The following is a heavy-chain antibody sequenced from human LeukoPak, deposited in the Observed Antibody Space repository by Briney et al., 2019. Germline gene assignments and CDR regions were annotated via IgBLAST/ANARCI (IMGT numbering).Heavy chain of an antibody. V-gene: IGHV3-9*01. Sequence: PGGSLRLSCAASGFTFDNYAMHWVRQAPGKGLEWVSGISWNSGNIGYADFVKGRFIISRDNAKNSLYLQMNSLRAEDTALYYCARGYSRAAFDIWGQGTMVTVSS. CDR2: ISWNSGNI. CDR3: ARGYSRAAFDI. CDR1: GFTFDNYA. D-gene: IGHD2-15*01. J-gene: IGHJ3*02.